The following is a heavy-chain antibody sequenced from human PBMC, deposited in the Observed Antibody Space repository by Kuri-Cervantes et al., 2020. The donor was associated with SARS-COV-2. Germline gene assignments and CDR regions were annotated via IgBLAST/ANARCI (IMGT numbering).Heavy chain of an antibody. D-gene: IGHD1-14*01. CDR2: INPSGGST. CDR1: GYTFTSYY. CDR3: AREGRNIDYYYGMDV. V-gene: IGHV1-46*01. Sequence: ASVKVSCKASGYTFTSYYMHWVRQAPGQGLEWMGIINPSGGSTSYAQKFKGRVTMTRDTSTSTVYTELSSLRSEDTAVYYCAREGRNIDYYYGMDVWGQGTTVTVSS. J-gene: IGHJ6*02.